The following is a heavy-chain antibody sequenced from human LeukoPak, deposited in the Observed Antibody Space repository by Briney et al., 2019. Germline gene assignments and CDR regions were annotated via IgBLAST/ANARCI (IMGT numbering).Heavy chain of an antibody. D-gene: IGHD3-10*01. CDR2: IATSSDYI. CDR1: GFTFSTYS. V-gene: IGHV3-21*06. CDR3: ARGRSITILRGVAISDGFDI. J-gene: IGHJ3*02. Sequence: GSLRLSCAASGFTFSTYSMNWVRQAPGKGLEWVSSIATSSDYIYYAGSLKGRFTISRDNAKNSLYLHMNSLRPDDTAGYYCARGRSITILRGVAISDGFDIWGQGTKVTVS.